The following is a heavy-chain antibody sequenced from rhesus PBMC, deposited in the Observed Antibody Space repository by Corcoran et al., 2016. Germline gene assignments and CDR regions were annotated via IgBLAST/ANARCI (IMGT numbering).Heavy chain of an antibody. J-gene: IGHJ4*01. Sequence: EVQLVETGGGLVQPGGSLKLSCAASGFTFSSYGMSCVRQAPGTGLEWVTAINRGGGSKKYAESVKGRVTISRDNSKNTRSLQMNSRRAEDTAVYYCAKRGYSGSYYFDYWGQGVLVTGSS. CDR1: GFTFSSYG. CDR3: AKRGYSGSYYFDY. V-gene: IGHV3S5*01. D-gene: IGHD3-16*01. CDR2: INRGGGSK.